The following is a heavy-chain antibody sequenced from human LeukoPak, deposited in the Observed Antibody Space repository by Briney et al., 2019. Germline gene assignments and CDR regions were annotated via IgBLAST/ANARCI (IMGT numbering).Heavy chain of an antibody. CDR1: GFTFSGYW. D-gene: IGHD3-10*01. J-gene: IGHJ3*02. Sequence: GGSLRLSCAASGFTFSGYWMSWVRQAPGKGLEWVANIKQDGSDKYYVDSVKGRFTISRDNAKNSLYLQMNSLRAEDTAVYYCARGVRYYYGSGSNGDAFDIWGQGTMVTVSS. CDR3: ARGVRYYYGSGSNGDAFDI. V-gene: IGHV3-7*03. CDR2: IKQDGSDK.